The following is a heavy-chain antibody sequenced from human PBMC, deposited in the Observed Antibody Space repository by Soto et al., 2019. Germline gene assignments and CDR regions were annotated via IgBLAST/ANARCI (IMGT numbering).Heavy chain of an antibody. CDR3: ARLGRLLVLGYYYYGMDV. D-gene: IGHD6-13*01. CDR1: CYTFTSYG. CDR2: ISAYNGNT. J-gene: IGHJ6*01. V-gene: IGHV1-18*04. Sequence: ASVKVSFKASCYTFTSYGSSWVRQAPGQGLEWMGWISAYNGNTNYAQKVQGRVTMTTDTSTSTAYMELRSLRSDDTAVYYCARLGRLLVLGYYYYGMDVWGQGTTVTVSS.